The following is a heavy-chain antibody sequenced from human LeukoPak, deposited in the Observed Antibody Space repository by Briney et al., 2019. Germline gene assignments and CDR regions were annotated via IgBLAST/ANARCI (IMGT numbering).Heavy chain of an antibody. CDR2: ISGSGSNT. J-gene: IGHJ4*02. D-gene: IGHD3-16*01. Sequence: SGGSLRLSCAASGFTFSSSGMTWVRQVPGKGLEWVASISGSGSNTYYTDSAKGRFTVSRDNPKNTLYLQMNSLRAEDTAVYRCAKDQRPGGGYGFFDHWGQGALVTVSA. CDR3: AKDQRPGGGYGFFDH. V-gene: IGHV3-23*01. CDR1: GFTFSSSG.